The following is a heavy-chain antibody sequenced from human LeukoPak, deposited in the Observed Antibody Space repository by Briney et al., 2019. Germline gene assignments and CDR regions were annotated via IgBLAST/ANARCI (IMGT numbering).Heavy chain of an antibody. CDR1: GFTFSNYG. D-gene: IGHD3-3*01. Sequence: GGSLRLSCAASGFTFSNYGMHWVRQAPGKGLEWVAVISYDGSNKYYADSVKGRFTISRDNSKNTLYLQMNSLRAEDTAVYYCARVTFWSGYYDYWGQGTLVTVSS. J-gene: IGHJ4*02. CDR2: ISYDGSNK. V-gene: IGHV3-30*19. CDR3: ARVTFWSGYYDY.